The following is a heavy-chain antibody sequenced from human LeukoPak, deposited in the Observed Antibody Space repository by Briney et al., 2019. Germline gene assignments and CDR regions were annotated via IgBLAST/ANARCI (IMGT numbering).Heavy chain of an antibody. V-gene: IGHV4-34*01. Sequence: SETLSLTCAVYGGSFSGYYWSWIRQPPGKGLEWIGEINHSGSTNYNPSLKSRVTISVDTSKNQLSLRLSSVTAADTAVYYCARGRRYFDWLLPPYGMDVWGQGTTVTVSS. CDR1: GGSFSGYY. CDR2: INHSGST. D-gene: IGHD3-9*01. J-gene: IGHJ6*02. CDR3: ARGRRYFDWLLPPYGMDV.